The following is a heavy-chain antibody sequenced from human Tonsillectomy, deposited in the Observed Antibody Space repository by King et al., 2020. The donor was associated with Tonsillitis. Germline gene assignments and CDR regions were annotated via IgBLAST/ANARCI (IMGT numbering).Heavy chain of an antibody. CDR1: GGSISSAYYY. CDR3: AREHYYDSSGYYFGGGWFDS. J-gene: IGHJ5*01. V-gene: IGHV4-31*03. D-gene: IGHD3-22*01. Sequence: QLQESGPGLVKPSQTLALTCTVSGGSISSAYYYWSWIRQHPGKGLEWIGYIYYSGGTYYNPSLKSRVTISVDTSKNHFSLKLNSVTAADTAVYYCAREHYYDSSGYYFGGGWFDSWGQGTLVTVSS. CDR2: IYYSGGT.